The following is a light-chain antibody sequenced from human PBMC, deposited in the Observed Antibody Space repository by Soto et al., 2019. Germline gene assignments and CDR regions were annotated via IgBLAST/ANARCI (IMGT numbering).Light chain of an antibody. CDR1: ADISNW. CDR2: TAS. V-gene: IGKV1-12*01. J-gene: IGKJ4*01. Sequence: DIQMTQSPSSVSAAVGDRVSITCRTSADISNWLVWNQQKPGKAPKLLIYTASILQSGVPSRFSGTGSGTDFTLTISSLQPEDVATYYCQQANSFPLTFGGGTKVEIK. CDR3: QQANSFPLT.